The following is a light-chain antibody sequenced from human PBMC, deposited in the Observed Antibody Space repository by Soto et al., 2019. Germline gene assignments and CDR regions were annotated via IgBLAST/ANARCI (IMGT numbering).Light chain of an antibody. CDR1: QSVGSN. J-gene: IGKJ1*01. CDR2: GAS. V-gene: IGKV3-15*01. Sequence: EIVMTQSPATLSVYPGEGATLSCRASQSVGSNLAWYQQIPGQVPRLVMYGASTRATGIPARFSGRGSGTEFTLTISSLQSADVAVYYCQQYTDWPRTFGQGTKVEIK. CDR3: QQYTDWPRT.